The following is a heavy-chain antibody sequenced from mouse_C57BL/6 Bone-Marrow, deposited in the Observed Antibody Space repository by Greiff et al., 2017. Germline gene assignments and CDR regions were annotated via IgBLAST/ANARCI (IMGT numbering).Heavy chain of an antibody. CDR3: ARRGGTGNCDWYFDV. CDR2: ISNLAYSI. V-gene: IGHV5-15*04. J-gene: IGHJ1*03. D-gene: IGHD4-1*01. CDR1: GFTFSDYG. Sequence: EVKLVESGGGLVQPGGSLKLSCAASGFTFSDYGMAWVRQAPRKGPEWVAFISNLAYSIYYADTVTGRYTISRENAKNTLYLERSSLRSEDTAMYYGARRGGTGNCDWYFDVWGTGTTVTVSS.